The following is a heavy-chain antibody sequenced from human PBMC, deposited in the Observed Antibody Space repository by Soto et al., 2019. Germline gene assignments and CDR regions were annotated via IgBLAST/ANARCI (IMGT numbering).Heavy chain of an antibody. CDR3: AREGRGKKAGYNGLVSLGY. D-gene: IGHD2-2*02. CDR1: GSRFSNYV. Sequence: QVQLVQSGAEVKTPGSSLKVSCTVSGSRFSNYVISWVRQAPGHGLEWLGRIIPIFNSTQYAQRFQGRVNLTADKSTNTASLELSSLRSDDTAVYYCAREGRGKKAGYNGLVSLGYWGQGTLVTVSS. V-gene: IGHV1-69*06. J-gene: IGHJ4*02. CDR2: IIPIFNST.